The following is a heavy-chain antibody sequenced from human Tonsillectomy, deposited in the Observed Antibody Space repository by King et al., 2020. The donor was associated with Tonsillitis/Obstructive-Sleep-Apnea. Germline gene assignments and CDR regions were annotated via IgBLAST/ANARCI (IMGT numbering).Heavy chain of an antibody. V-gene: IGHV1-2*06. CDR3: ARNIAAAGGG. D-gene: IGHD6-13*01. CDR2: INPNSGGT. J-gene: IGHJ4*02. Sequence: QLVQSGAEVKKPGASVKVSCKASGYTFTGYYMHWVRQAPGQGLEWMGRINPNSGGTNYAQTFQSRVTMTRDTSISTAYMEMSRLTADDTAVYYCARNIAAAGGGWGQGPLVIVSS. CDR1: GYTFTGYY.